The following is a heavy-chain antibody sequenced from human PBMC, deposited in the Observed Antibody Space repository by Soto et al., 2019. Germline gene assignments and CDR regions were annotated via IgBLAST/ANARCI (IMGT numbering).Heavy chain of an antibody. V-gene: IGHV3-53*01. CDR3: ARGSGGWY. J-gene: IGHJ4*02. Sequence: EVQLVESGGGLIQPGGSLRLSCAASGFTVSIDYMTWVRQAQGKGLEWVSLVYSGGSTYYADSVKGRFTISRDKSKNTLDLQRDRLSAEDTAVYYCARGSGGWYWGQGTLVTVSS. D-gene: IGHD2-15*01. CDR1: GFTVSIDY. CDR2: VYSGGST.